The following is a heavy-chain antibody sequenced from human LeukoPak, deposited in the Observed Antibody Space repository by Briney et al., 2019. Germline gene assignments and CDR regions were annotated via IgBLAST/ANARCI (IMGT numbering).Heavy chain of an antibody. J-gene: IGHJ6*03. CDR1: GYTFTGYY. Sequence: GASVKVSCKASGYTFTGYYMHWVRQAPGQGLEWMGWINPNSGGTNYAQKFQGRVTMTRDTSISTAYMELSRLRSDDTAVYHCARIKWFGTITGSSYYYYMDVWGKGTTVTVSS. CDR3: ARIKWFGTITGSSYYYYMDV. D-gene: IGHD3-10*01. CDR2: INPNSGGT. V-gene: IGHV1-2*02.